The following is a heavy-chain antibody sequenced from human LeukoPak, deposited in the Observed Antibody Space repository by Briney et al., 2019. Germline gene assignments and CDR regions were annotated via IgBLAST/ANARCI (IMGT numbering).Heavy chain of an antibody. V-gene: IGHV1-2*06. J-gene: IGHJ3*02. CDR3: AREGGSIVGATGSSDI. CDR1: GYTFTGYY. Sequence: ASVKVSCKASGYTFTGYYMHWVRQAPGQGLEWMGRINPNSGGTNYAQKFQGRVTMTRDTSITTAYIELNRLRSDDTAVYYCAREGGSIVGATGSSDIWGQGTMVTVSS. D-gene: IGHD1-26*01. CDR2: INPNSGGT.